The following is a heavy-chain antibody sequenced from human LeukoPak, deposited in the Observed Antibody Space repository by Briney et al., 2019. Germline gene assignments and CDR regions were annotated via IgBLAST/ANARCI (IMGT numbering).Heavy chain of an antibody. CDR2: IKTDGSST. CDR1: GFTFNKYW. CDR3: ARDQITKGPLDY. Sequence: TGGSLRLSCVASGFTFNKYWMHWVRRAPGKGLVWVSRIKTDGSSTSYVDSVRGRFTISRDNAKNSLYLQMNSLRDEDTAVYYCARDQITKGPLDYWGQGTLVTVSS. J-gene: IGHJ4*02. D-gene: IGHD3-16*01. V-gene: IGHV3-74*01.